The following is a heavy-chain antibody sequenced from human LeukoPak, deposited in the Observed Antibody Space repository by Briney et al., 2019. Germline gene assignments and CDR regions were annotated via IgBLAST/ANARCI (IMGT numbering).Heavy chain of an antibody. CDR3: ASCVARYSSGWYYFDY. Sequence: PGGSLRLSCAASGFTFSSYWMSWVRQAPGKGLEWVANIKQDGSEKYYVDSVKGRFTISRDNAKNSLYPQMNSLRAEDTAVYYCASCVARYSSGWYYFDYWGQGTLVTVSS. CDR1: GFTFSSYW. V-gene: IGHV3-7*01. CDR2: IKQDGSEK. J-gene: IGHJ4*02. D-gene: IGHD6-19*01.